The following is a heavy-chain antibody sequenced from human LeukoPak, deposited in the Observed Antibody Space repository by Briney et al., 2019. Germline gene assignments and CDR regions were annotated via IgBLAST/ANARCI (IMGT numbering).Heavy chain of an antibody. CDR2: IYYSGST. V-gene: IGHV4-39*01. D-gene: IGHD6-19*01. CDR3: ARYARAGYSSGWYYFDY. Sequence: PSETLSLTCTVSGGSISSSSYYWGWIRQPPGKGLEWIGSIYYSGSTYYNPSLKSRVTISVDTSKSQFSLKLSSVTAADTAVYYCARYARAGYSSGWYYFDYWGQGTLVTVSS. CDR1: GGSISSSSYY. J-gene: IGHJ4*02.